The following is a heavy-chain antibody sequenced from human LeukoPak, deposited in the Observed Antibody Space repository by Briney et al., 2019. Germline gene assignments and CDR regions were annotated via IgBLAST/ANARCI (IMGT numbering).Heavy chain of an antibody. V-gene: IGHV3-30-3*01. CDR3: ARGFHGIDFDY. CDR1: GFTFSSYA. Sequence: PGGSLRLSCAASGFTFSSYAMNWVRQAPGKGLEWVAVISYDGSNKYYADSVKGRFTISRDNSKNTLYLQMNSLRAEDTAVYYCARGFHGIDFDYWGQGTLVTVSS. CDR2: ISYDGSNK. J-gene: IGHJ4*02. D-gene: IGHD1-14*01.